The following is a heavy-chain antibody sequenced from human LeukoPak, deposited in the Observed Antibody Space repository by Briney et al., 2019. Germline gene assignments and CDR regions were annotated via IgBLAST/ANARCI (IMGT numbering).Heavy chain of an antibody. V-gene: IGHV3-48*04. CDR2: ISSSSDTI. J-gene: IGHJ4*02. CDR1: GFTFSSFS. D-gene: IGHD3-10*01. Sequence: GGSLRLSCAASGFTFSSFSMNWVRQAPGKGLEWVSYISSSSDTIHYADSVKGRFTISRDNAKNSLYLQMNSLRAEDTAVYYCARVSTMVRGAVDYWGQGTLVTVSS. CDR3: ARVSTMVRGAVDY.